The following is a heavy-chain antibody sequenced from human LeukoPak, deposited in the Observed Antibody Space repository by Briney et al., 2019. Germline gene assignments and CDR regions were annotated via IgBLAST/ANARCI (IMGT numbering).Heavy chain of an antibody. D-gene: IGHD3-3*01. CDR1: GFTFSSYW. J-gene: IGHJ4*02. Sequence: PGGSLRLSCAASGFTFSSYWMSWVRQAPGKGLEWVANIKQDGSEKYYVDSVKGRFTISRDNAKNSLYLQMNSLRAEDTAVYYCAKERTPKIFGVVIGSILFDYWGQGTLVTVSS. CDR2: IKQDGSEK. V-gene: IGHV3-7*01. CDR3: AKERTPKIFGVVIGSILFDY.